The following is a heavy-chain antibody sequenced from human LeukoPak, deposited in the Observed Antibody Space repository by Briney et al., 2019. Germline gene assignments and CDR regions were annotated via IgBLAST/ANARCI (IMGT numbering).Heavy chain of an antibody. D-gene: IGHD3-10*02. CDR3: AELGITMIGGV. CDR1: GFTFSSYA. V-gene: IGHV3-48*03. Sequence: GGSLRLSCAASGFTFSSYAMSWVCQAPGKGLEWVSYISSSGSTIYYADSVKGRFTISRDNAKNSLYLQMNSLRAEDTAVYYCAELGITMIGGVWGKGTTVTISS. CDR2: ISSSGSTI. J-gene: IGHJ6*04.